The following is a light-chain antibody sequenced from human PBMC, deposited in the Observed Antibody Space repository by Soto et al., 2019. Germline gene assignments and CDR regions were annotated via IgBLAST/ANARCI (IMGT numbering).Light chain of an antibody. CDR1: QSVRSN. V-gene: IGKV3-15*01. Sequence: IVMTQSQATLSVSPGESATLSCRASQSVRSNLTWYQQRPRQPPRLLIYDASTSATAIPARFSGSGSGTDFPLTISSLPSDDFADYYCQHYNNWPTFGLGTKVEIK. CDR3: QHYNNWPT. J-gene: IGKJ1*01. CDR2: DAS.